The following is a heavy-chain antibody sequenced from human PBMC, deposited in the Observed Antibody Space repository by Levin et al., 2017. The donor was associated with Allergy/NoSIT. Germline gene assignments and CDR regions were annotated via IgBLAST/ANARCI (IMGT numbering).Heavy chain of an antibody. J-gene: IGHJ3*02. CDR3: AIVRFGENGRAFDI. D-gene: IGHD3-10*01. CDR1: GGTFSSYA. CDR2: IIPIFGTA. V-gene: IGHV1-69*13. Sequence: SVKVSCKASGGTFSSYAISWVRQAPGQGLEWMGGIIPIFGTANYAQKFQGRVTITADESTSTAYMELSSLRSEDTAVYYCAIVRFGENGRAFDIWGQGTMVTVSS.